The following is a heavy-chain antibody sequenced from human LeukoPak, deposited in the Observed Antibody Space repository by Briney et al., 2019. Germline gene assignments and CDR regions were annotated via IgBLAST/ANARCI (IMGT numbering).Heavy chain of an antibody. J-gene: IGHJ5*02. CDR2: VYYSGST. CDR1: GGSISSYY. V-gene: IGHV4-59*08. Sequence: SETLSLTCTVSGGSISSYYWSWIRQSPGKGLEWIGYVYYSGSTDYNPSLKSRVTISLDTSKIHFSLKLTSVTAADTAVYYCARHKGCHSSSWHWFDPWGQGTLVTVSS. CDR3: ARHKGCHSSSWHWFDP. D-gene: IGHD6-13*01.